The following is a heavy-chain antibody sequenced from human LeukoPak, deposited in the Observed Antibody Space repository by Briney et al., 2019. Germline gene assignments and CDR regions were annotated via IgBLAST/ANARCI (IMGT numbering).Heavy chain of an antibody. CDR2: IGSSGSYI. V-gene: IGHV3-21*01. Sequence: GSLRLSCVVSGFTFSTFHMNWVRQAPGKGLEWVSSIGSSGSYIYYADSVTGRFTISRDNAKNSLYLQMNSLRAEDTAVYYCARRATTERGHSYGLDYWGQGTLVTVSS. D-gene: IGHD5-18*01. J-gene: IGHJ4*02. CDR1: GFTFSTFH. CDR3: ARRATTERGHSYGLDY.